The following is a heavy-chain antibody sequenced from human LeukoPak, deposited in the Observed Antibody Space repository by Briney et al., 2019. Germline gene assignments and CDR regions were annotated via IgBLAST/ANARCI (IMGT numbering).Heavy chain of an antibody. Sequence: SETPSLTCTVSLDSMSGYFWNWVRQPPGKGLEWVGYFSSSGNTNYNPSLKSRVTTSLDTSKNHFSLKLTPLTATEADRYYCLRSGGGLQFDIWGQGTMVTVSS. CDR1: LDSMSGYF. D-gene: IGHD3-16*01. CDR3: LRSGGGLQFDI. CDR2: FSSSGNT. J-gene: IGHJ3*02. V-gene: IGHV4-59*01.